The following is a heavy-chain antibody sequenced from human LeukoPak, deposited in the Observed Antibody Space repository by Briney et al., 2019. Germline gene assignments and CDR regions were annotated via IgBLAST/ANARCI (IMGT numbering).Heavy chain of an antibody. CDR1: GCTFTGYY. CDR2: INPNSGGT. Sequence: ASVKDSCKASGCTFTGYYMHWVRQAPGQGLEWMGWINPNSGGTNYAQKFQGRVTMTRDTSISTAYMELSRLRSDDTAVYYCARDIVIVTYCFDPWGQGTLVTVSS. J-gene: IGHJ5*02. V-gene: IGHV1-2*02. D-gene: IGHD3-16*02. CDR3: ARDIVIVTYCFDP.